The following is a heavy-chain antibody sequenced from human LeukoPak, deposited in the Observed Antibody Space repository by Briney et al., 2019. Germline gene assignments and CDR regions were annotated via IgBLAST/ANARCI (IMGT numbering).Heavy chain of an antibody. D-gene: IGHD1-14*01. CDR2: INGGGSDT. J-gene: IGHJ4*02. V-gene: IGHV3-23*01. CDR3: ARGYAGNHDY. CDR1: GFSFNSYP. Sequence: AGGSLRLSCAGSGFSFNSYPMHWIRQAPGKGLDWLLAINGGGSDTYNADSVKGRFTISRDNSKNTLYLQMNSLRAEDTAVYYCARGYAGNHDYWGQGTLVTVSS.